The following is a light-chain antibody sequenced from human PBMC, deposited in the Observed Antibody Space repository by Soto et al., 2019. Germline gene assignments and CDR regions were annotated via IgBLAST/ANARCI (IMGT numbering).Light chain of an antibody. Sequence: QSALTQPASVSGSPGQSITISRTGTRSDVGGYNYVSWYQQHPGKAPKLMIYEVSNRPSGVSNRFSGSKSGNTASLTISGLQAEDEADYYCSSYTSSSTPVVFGGGIKLPVL. CDR2: EVS. V-gene: IGLV2-14*01. J-gene: IGLJ2*01. CDR3: SSYTSSSTPVV. CDR1: RSDVGGYNY.